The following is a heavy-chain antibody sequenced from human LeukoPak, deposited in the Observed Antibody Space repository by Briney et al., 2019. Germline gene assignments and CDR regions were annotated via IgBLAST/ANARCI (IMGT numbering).Heavy chain of an antibody. J-gene: IGHJ4*02. CDR3: ARDGDSYGPDFDY. CDR2: ININEGP. Sequence: SETLSLTCTVSGGSISSYHWSWIRQPAGKGLEWIGHININEGPKYNPSLRSRVSMSADTSRNQYSLKLSSVTAADTAVYFCARDGDSYGPDFDYWGQGTLVTVSS. V-gene: IGHV4-4*07. D-gene: IGHD5-18*01. CDR1: GGSISSYH.